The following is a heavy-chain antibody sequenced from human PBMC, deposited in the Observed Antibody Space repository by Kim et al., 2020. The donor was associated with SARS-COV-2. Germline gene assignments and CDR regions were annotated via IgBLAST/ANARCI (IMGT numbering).Heavy chain of an antibody. J-gene: IGHJ4*02. D-gene: IGHD6-19*01. CDR3: ARDQAVADPNPV. V-gene: IGHV3-33*01. CDR2: K. Sequence: KYCAASVKGRFTISRDNSRNTLYLLMNSLRAEDTAVYYCARDQAVADPNPVWGQGTLVTVSS.